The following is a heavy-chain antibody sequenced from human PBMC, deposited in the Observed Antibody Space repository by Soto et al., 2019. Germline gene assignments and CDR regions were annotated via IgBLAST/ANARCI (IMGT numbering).Heavy chain of an antibody. CDR2: ITGDGHRT. J-gene: IGHJ4*02. CDR3: ARRDYYDSATFSPLFES. CDR1: GFTFSGYA. V-gene: IGHV3-23*01. D-gene: IGHD3-22*01. Sequence: EVQLLESGGGLVQPGGSLRLSCTASGFTFSGYAMSWVRQSPGKELEWVAAITGDGHRTYYADSVEGRFTISRDNSQKALFLQMNSPRTADTAIYHCARRDYYDSATFSPLFESWGQGVLVTVSS.